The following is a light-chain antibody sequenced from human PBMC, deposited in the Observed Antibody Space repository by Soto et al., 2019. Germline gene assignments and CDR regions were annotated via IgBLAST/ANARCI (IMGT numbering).Light chain of an antibody. Sequence: EIVMTQSPATLSVSPGERATLSCRASQSVSSNLSWYQQKPGQAPRLLIYGASTRATGIPASFSSSVSGTDITLTIRILPVEDFGVYYCQQYKDWLPVTVGQGTKLAIK. CDR2: GAS. CDR1: QSVSSN. J-gene: IGKJ2*01. V-gene: IGKV3-15*01. CDR3: QQYKDWLPVT.